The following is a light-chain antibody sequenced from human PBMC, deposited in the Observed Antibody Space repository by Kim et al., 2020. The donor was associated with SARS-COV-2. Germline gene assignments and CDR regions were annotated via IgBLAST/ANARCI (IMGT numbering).Light chain of an antibody. Sequence: QSVTISCTGTSSEVGGYYYVSWYQQHPGIAPKLMIYEVSKRPSGVPDRFSGSKSGNTASLTVSGLQAEDEADYYCSSYAGSNNFVFGTGTKVTVL. V-gene: IGLV2-8*01. CDR2: EVS. J-gene: IGLJ1*01. CDR1: SSEVGGYYY. CDR3: SSYAGSNNFV.